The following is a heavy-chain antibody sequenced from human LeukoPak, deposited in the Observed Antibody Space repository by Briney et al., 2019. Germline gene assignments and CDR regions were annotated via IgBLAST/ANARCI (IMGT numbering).Heavy chain of an antibody. Sequence: ASVKVSCKASGYTFTSYDINWVRQATGQGLEWMGWMNPNSGNTGYAQKFQGRVTMTRNTSISTAYMELSSLRSEDTAVYYCARDGSGAGNYYYYCMDVWGKGTTVTVSS. V-gene: IGHV1-8*01. CDR1: GYTFTSYD. CDR2: MNPNSGNT. D-gene: IGHD3-10*01. J-gene: IGHJ6*03. CDR3: ARDGSGAGNYYYYCMDV.